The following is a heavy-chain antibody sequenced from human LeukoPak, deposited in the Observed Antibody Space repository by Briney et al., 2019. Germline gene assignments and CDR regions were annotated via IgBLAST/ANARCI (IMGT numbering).Heavy chain of an antibody. J-gene: IGHJ4*02. D-gene: IGHD2-2*01. CDR3: ARGLGYCSSTSCYPPRRVYYFDY. Sequence: WETLSPTCTVSGGSISSSSYFWGWIRQPPGKGLEWIASIYYSGSTYYNPSLKSRVTISVDTSKNQFSLKLSCVTAADTAVYYCARGLGYCSSTSCYPPRRVYYFDYWGQGTLVTVSS. CDR2: IYYSGST. CDR1: GGSISSSSYF. V-gene: IGHV4-39*01.